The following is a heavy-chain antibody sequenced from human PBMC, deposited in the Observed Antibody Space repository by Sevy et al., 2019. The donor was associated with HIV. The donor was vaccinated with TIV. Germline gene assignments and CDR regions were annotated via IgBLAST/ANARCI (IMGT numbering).Heavy chain of an antibody. V-gene: IGHV3-30*18. CDR2: ISHDGSNK. J-gene: IGHJ4*02. Sequence: GGSLRLSCAASGFTFSSFGMHWVRQAPGKGLEWVAIISHDGSNKIYADSVKGRFTISRDNSKNTLYLQMDSLRADDTAGYYCAKQGGYCSNGVCYRAFDYWGQGTLVTVSS. CDR1: GFTFSSFG. CDR3: AKQGGYCSNGVCYRAFDY. D-gene: IGHD2-8*01.